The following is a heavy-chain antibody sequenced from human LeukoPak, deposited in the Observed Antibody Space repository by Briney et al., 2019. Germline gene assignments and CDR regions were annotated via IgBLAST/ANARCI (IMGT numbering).Heavy chain of an antibody. D-gene: IGHD4-11*01. CDR3: ARSNQADDY. Sequence: GVSPRLSCAASGFSFSSYWMHWVRQVPGKGLVWVSRINAGGSSTTYADSVKGRFTISGDNAKNTLYLQMNSLRAEDTAVYYCARSNQADDYWGQGTLVTVST. J-gene: IGHJ4*02. CDR2: INAGGSST. CDR1: GFSFSSYW. V-gene: IGHV3-74*01.